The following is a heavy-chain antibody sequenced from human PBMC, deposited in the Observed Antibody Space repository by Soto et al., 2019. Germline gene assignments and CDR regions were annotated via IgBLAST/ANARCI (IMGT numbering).Heavy chain of an antibody. J-gene: IGHJ4*02. D-gene: IGHD2-8*01. CDR1: GFTFSSYA. CDR3: AKDHGR. V-gene: IGHV3-23*01. CDR2: ISGGADST. Sequence: EVQLLESGGGLVQPGGSLRLSCAASGFTFSSYAMSWVRQAPGKGLAWVSAISGGADSTYYADYVKGRFTSSRDNSKNTLYLQMNSLRAEDTGVYYCAKDHGRWGQGTLVTVSS.